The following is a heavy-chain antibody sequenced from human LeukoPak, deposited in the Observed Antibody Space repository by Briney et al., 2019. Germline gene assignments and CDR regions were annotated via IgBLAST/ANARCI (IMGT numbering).Heavy chain of an antibody. V-gene: IGHV4-34*01. CDR1: GGSFSGYY. CDR3: AREVDYGDCLDY. Sequence: SETLSLTCAVYGGSFSGYYWSWIRQPPGKGLEWIGEINHSGSTNYNPSLKSRVTISVDTSKNQFSLKLSSVTAADTAVYYCAREVDYGDCLDYWGQGTLVTVSS. J-gene: IGHJ4*02. CDR2: INHSGST. D-gene: IGHD4-17*01.